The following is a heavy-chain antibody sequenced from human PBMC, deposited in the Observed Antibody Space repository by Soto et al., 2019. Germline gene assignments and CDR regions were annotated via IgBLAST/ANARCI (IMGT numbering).Heavy chain of an antibody. V-gene: IGHV3-33*06. Sequence: GGSLRLSCAASVFTFSSYGMHWVRQAPGKGLEWVAVIWYDGSNKYYADSVKGRFTISRDNSKNTLYLQMNSLRAEDTAVYYCAKAVHGTYYYYGMDVWGQGTTVTVSS. CDR2: IWYDGSNK. D-gene: IGHD6-6*01. CDR1: VFTFSSYG. J-gene: IGHJ6*02. CDR3: AKAVHGTYYYYGMDV.